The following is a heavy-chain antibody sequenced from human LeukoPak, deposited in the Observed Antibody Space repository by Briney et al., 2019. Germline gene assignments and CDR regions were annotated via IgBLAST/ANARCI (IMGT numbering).Heavy chain of an antibody. J-gene: IGHJ6*02. D-gene: IGHD1-14*01. Sequence: SETLSLTCTVSGGSISSSSYYWGWIRQPPGKGLEWIGSIYYSGSTYYNPSLKSRVTISVDTSKNQFSLKLSSVTAADTAVYYCATPGTLRGRSYGMDAWGQGTTVTVSS. CDR3: ATPGTLRGRSYGMDA. CDR2: IYYSGST. CDR1: GGSISSSSYY. V-gene: IGHV4-39*01.